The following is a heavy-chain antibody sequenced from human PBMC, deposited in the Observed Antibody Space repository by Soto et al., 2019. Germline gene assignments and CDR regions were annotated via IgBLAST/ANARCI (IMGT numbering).Heavy chain of an antibody. D-gene: IGHD6-13*01. J-gene: IGHJ4*02. Sequence: SETLSLTCTVSGGSISSYYWSWIRQPPGKGLECIGYIYSSGSTNYNPSLKSRVTISVDTSKNQFSLMLSSVTAADTAVYYCARHWGSSWSFDFWGQGTLVTVSS. CDR2: IYSSGST. V-gene: IGHV4-59*08. CDR1: GGSISSYY. CDR3: ARHWGSSWSFDF.